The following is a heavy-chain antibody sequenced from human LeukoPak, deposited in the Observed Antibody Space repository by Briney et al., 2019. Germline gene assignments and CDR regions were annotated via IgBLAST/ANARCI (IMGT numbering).Heavy chain of an antibody. CDR1: GFTFSSYG. D-gene: IGHD3-10*01. V-gene: IGHV3-30*02. CDR2: IHFDGNTN. J-gene: IGHJ6*03. CDR3: AKGGLDFGGTVYMDV. Sequence: PGGSLTLSCAASGFTFSSYGMSWVRQAPGKGLDWVAFIHFDGNTNFSSDSVKGRFAISRDNPKNALFLQLSGLRVEDTAVYYCAKGGLDFGGTVYMDVWGKGTTVTIS.